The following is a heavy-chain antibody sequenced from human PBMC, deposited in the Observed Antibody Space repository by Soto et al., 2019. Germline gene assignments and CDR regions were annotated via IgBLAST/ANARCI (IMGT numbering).Heavy chain of an antibody. CDR3: AIVGGYASGSCYYYGMDV. D-gene: IGHD3-10*01. Sequence: QVQLVESGGGVVQPGRSLRLSCAASGFTFSSYGMHWVRQAPGTGLEWVAVIWYDGSNEYYADSAKGRFTISRDNSKNSLYLQMKSLRAEDTAVYYCAIVGGYASGSCYYYGMDVWGQGTTVTVSS. CDR1: GFTFSSYG. J-gene: IGHJ6*02. V-gene: IGHV3-33*01. CDR2: IWYDGSNE.